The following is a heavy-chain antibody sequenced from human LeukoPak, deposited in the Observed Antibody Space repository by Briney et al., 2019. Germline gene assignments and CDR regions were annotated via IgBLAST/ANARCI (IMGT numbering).Heavy chain of an antibody. CDR2: ISSSGGST. CDR1: GFTFSSYA. V-gene: IGHV3-23*01. Sequence: PGGSLRLSCAASGFTFSSYAMSWVRQAPGKGLEWVSSISSSGGSTYYADSVKGRFTISRDNSKNTLFLQINSLRAEDTAVYYCAKDRLRSYFDHWGQGTLVTVSS. J-gene: IGHJ4*02. CDR3: AKDRLRSYFDH. D-gene: IGHD4-17*01.